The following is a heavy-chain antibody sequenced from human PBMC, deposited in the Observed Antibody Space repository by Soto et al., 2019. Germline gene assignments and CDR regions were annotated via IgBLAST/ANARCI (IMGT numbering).Heavy chain of an antibody. J-gene: IGHJ4*02. CDR3: ARGPSRGGYCPGPCFDY. CDR1: GASISSTAYY. Sequence: QVQLQESGPGLVKPSQTLSLTCTVSGASISSTAYYWTWIRQPPGKGLESIGYISYSGSTYSNPSLKSRVTISVDTSKNQFSLMLSSVTAADTAVYYCARGPSRGGYCPGPCFDYWVQGSLVTVTS. D-gene: IGHD2-21*01. V-gene: IGHV4-30-4*01. CDR2: ISYSGST.